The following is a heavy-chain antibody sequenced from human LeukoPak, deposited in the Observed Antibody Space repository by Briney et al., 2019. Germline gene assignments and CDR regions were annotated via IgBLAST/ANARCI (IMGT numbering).Heavy chain of an antibody. V-gene: IGHV5-51*01. CDR2: IYPVDSDT. Sequence: GESLKISCKRSGYSFTSYSIAWVRQMPGKGLEWMRIIYPVDSDTRYSPSFQGQVTISADKSISTAYLQWSSLKASDTAMYYCARLDGTGYCSGGSCYYSKYYFDYWGQGTLVTVSS. CDR3: ARLDGTGYCSGGSCYYSKYYFDY. D-gene: IGHD2-15*01. CDR1: GYSFTSYS. J-gene: IGHJ4*02.